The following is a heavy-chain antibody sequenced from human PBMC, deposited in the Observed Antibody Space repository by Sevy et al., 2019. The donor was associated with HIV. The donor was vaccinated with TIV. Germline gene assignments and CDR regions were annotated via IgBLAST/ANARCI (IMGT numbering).Heavy chain of an antibody. CDR2: IYYSGST. V-gene: IGHV4-59*01. Sequence: SETLSLTCTVSGGSISSYYWSWIRQPPGKGLEWSGYIYYSGSTNYNPSLKSRVTISVDTSKNQFSLKLSSVTAADTAVYYCARGLGAWAFDIWGQGTMVTVSS. D-gene: IGHD3-16*01. J-gene: IGHJ3*02. CDR1: GGSISSYY. CDR3: ARGLGAWAFDI.